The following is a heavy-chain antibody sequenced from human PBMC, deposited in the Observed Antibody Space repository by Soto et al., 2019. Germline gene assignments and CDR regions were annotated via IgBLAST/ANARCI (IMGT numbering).Heavy chain of an antibody. CDR2: INPSGST. V-gene: IGHV4-34*01. D-gene: IGHD3-16*01. CDR1: GGSFSAYY. J-gene: IGHJ4*02. CDR3: ARTPAFRGGRSFDY. Sequence: QVQLQQWGAGLLKPSETLSLTCAVFGGSFSAYYWSWIRQPPGKGLEWIGEINPSGSTNYNPSLNSRVTLSVDTSKNQFSLKLSSVTAADRAVYYCARTPAFRGGRSFDYWGQGTLVNVSS.